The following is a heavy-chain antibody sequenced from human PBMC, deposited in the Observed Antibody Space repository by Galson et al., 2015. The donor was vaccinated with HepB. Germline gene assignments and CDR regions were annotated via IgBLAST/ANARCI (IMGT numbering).Heavy chain of an antibody. D-gene: IGHD2-2*01. J-gene: IGHJ6*02. CDR3: ARGYCSSTSCYPGMDV. Sequence: SVKVSCKASGYTFTSYAMNWVRQAPGQGLEWMGWINTNTGNPTYAQGFTGRFVFSLDTSVSTAYLQISSLKAEDTAVYYCARGYCSSTSCYPGMDVWGQGTTVTVSS. CDR1: GYTFTSYA. V-gene: IGHV7-4-1*02. CDR2: INTNTGNP.